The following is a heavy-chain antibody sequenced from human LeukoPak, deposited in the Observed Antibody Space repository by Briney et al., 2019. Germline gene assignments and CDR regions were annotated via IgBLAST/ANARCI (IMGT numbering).Heavy chain of an antibody. J-gene: IGHJ4*02. CDR3: ARDIAVAGNGY. CDR2: INHSGST. CDR1: GGSFRSGSYY. V-gene: IGHV4-39*07. Sequence: SETLSLTCTVSGGSFRSGSYYWSWIRQPRGKGLEWIGEINHSGSTNYNPSLKSRVTISVDTSKNQFSLKLSSVTAADTAVYYCARDIAVAGNGYWGQGTLVTVSS. D-gene: IGHD6-19*01.